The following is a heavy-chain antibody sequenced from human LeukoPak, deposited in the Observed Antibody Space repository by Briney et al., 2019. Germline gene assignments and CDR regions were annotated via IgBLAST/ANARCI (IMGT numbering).Heavy chain of an antibody. CDR2: ISASGGTT. D-gene: IGHD3-10*01. CDR1: GFSFSSYA. V-gene: IGHV3-23*01. CDR3: ARVLGEYGSGSYYKVGMDV. J-gene: IGHJ6*02. Sequence: GGSLRLSSAASGFSFSSYAMSWVRQAPGKGLEWVSTISASGGTTHYADSVKGRFTISRDNSKNTLYLQMNSLRAEDTAVYYCARVLGEYGSGSYYKVGMDVWGQGTTVTVSS.